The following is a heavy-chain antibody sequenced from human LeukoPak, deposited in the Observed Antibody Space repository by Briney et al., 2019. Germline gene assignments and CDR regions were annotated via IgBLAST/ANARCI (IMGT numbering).Heavy chain of an antibody. CDR2: ISGSGVST. CDR1: GFTFSSYA. V-gene: IGHV3-23*01. Sequence: GGSLRLSCAASGFTFSSYAMSWVRQAPGKGLEWVSAISGSGVSTYYADSVKGRFTISRDNSKNTLYLQMNSLRAEDTAVYYCAKGYYYDNSGYLVYWGQGTLVTVSS. CDR3: AKGYYYDNSGYLVY. J-gene: IGHJ4*02. D-gene: IGHD3-22*01.